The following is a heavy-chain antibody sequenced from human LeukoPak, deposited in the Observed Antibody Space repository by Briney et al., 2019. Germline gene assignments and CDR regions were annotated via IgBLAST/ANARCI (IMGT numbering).Heavy chain of an antibody. D-gene: IGHD6-19*01. CDR1: GGSIGSSY. CDR3: TCHSGWSGPSE. Sequence: SETLSLTCTVSGGSIGSSYWSWIRQPAGKGLEWIGHISTSVSASDNPSLKSRVTMSVDTTKNQFSLRLSSVTAADTAVYYCTCHSGWSGPSEWGQGTLVIVSS. J-gene: IGHJ4*02. CDR2: ISTSVSA. V-gene: IGHV4-4*07.